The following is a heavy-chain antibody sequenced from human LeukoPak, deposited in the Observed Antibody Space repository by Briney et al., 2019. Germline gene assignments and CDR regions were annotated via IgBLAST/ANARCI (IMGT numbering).Heavy chain of an antibody. CDR3: AKDARSGSYYPDAFDI. D-gene: IGHD1-26*01. CDR1: GGTFSKHA. CDR2: IIPVFGTP. J-gene: IGHJ3*02. V-gene: IGHV1-69*06. Sequence: GASVKVSCKASGGTFSKHAISWVRQVPGQGLEWMGGIIPVFGTPNYAQKFQGRVTITADRSTSTAYMELRSLRSEDTAVYYCAKDARSGSYYPDAFDIWGQGTMVTVSS.